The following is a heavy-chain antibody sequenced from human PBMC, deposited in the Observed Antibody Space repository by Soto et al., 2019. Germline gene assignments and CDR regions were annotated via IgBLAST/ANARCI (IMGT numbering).Heavy chain of an antibody. CDR1: GYTLTTYG. CDR2: ITGYNGNT. J-gene: IGHJ5*02. V-gene: IGHV1-18*04. CDR3: ARLFCSSTSCRWFDP. D-gene: IGHD2-2*01. Sequence: QVLLVQSGAEVKKPGASVKVSCKASGYTLTTYGLAWVRQAPGQGLEWMGWITGYNGNTNYAQKFHGRLTMTTDTSTNTASLELRSLRSDDTAVYYCARLFCSSTSCRWFDPWGQRTLVTVSS.